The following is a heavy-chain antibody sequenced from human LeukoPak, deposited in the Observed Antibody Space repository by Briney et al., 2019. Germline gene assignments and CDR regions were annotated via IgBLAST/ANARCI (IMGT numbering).Heavy chain of an antibody. CDR3: ARDVFTPYIAAAGSFDY. CDR2: IYYIGDT. Sequence: SETLSLTCTVSGASISTSRDYWGWIRQPPGKGLEWIGSIYYIGDTYYNPSLKSRVTMSLDMSKNQFSLKLNSVTAADTAVYYCARDVFTPYIAAAGSFDYWGQGTLVTVSS. CDR1: GASISTSRDY. V-gene: IGHV4-39*07. D-gene: IGHD6-13*01. J-gene: IGHJ4*02.